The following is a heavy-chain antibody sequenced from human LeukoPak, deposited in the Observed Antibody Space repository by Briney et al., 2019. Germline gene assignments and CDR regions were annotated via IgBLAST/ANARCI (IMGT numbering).Heavy chain of an antibody. Sequence: ASVKVSCKASGYTFTSYDINWVRQATGQGLEWTGWMNPNSGNTGYAQKFQGRVTMTRNTSISTAYMELGSLRSEDTAVYYCARGYASLPHYDFWSTYNAFDIWGQGTMVTVSS. V-gene: IGHV1-8*01. CDR1: GYTFTSYD. J-gene: IGHJ3*02. D-gene: IGHD3-3*01. CDR2: MNPNSGNT. CDR3: ARGYASLPHYDFWSTYNAFDI.